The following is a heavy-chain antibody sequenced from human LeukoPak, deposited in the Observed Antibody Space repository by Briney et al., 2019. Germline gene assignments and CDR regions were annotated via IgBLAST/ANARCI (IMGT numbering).Heavy chain of an antibody. Sequence: ASVKVSCKPSGYSFTTYGISWVRQAPGQGLEWMGWISPYNGATNYAQKLQGRVTMTTDTSTSTAYMELRSLRSDDTAIYYCARDQNWASYYFDSWGRGTLVTVSS. CDR1: GYSFTTYG. CDR2: ISPYNGAT. D-gene: IGHD7-27*01. CDR3: ARDQNWASYYFDS. J-gene: IGHJ4*02. V-gene: IGHV1-18*01.